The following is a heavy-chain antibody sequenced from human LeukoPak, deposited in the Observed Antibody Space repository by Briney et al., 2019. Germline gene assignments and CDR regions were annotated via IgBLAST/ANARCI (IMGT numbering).Heavy chain of an antibody. Sequence: SGRSLRLSYAASGFTFSSYGMRCVSQAPGKGLEWVAVISYDGSNKYYADSVKGRFTISRDNSKNTLYLQMNSLRAEDTAVYYCAKDRGVATTRFGLFDPWGQGTLVTVSS. CDR1: GFTFSSYG. CDR3: AKDRGVATTRFGLFDP. J-gene: IGHJ5*02. V-gene: IGHV3-30*18. CDR2: ISYDGSNK. D-gene: IGHD5-12*01.